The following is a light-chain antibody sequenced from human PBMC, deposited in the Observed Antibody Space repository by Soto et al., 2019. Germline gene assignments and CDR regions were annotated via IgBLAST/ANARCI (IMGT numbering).Light chain of an antibody. V-gene: IGKV1-39*01. CDR3: QQTYSPPWT. Sequence: DIQMTQSPSSLSASVGDRVTITCRASQSIRSYLNWYQQKPGKAPKLLNYAAASLQSGVPSSFRGFGAGTDFTLTITRLQAEDFATYYCQQTYSPPWTFGQGTKVEV. CDR1: QSIRSY. J-gene: IGKJ1*01. CDR2: AAA.